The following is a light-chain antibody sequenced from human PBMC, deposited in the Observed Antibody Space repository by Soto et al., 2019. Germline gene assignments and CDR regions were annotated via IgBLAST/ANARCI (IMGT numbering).Light chain of an antibody. Sequence: EIVLTQSPATLSLSPGERATLSCRASQSVSSYLAWYQQKPGQATRLLIYDASNRATGIPARFSGSGSGTDFTLTISSLEPEYFAVYYCQPSSNWPRGTFGQGTKLEIK. CDR2: DAS. CDR1: QSVSSY. V-gene: IGKV3-11*01. J-gene: IGKJ2*02. CDR3: QPSSNWPRGT.